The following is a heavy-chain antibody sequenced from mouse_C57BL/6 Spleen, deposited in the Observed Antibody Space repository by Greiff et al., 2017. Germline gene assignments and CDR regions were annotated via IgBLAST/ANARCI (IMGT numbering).Heavy chain of an antibody. CDR2: INYDGSST. CDR1: GFTFSDYY. J-gene: IGHJ1*03. CDR3: AREGIYYGNRGWYFDV. Sequence: EVHLVESEGGLVQPGSSMKLSCTASGFTFSDYYMAWVRQVPEKGLEWVANINYDGSSTYYLDSLKSRFIISRDNAKNILYLQMSSLKSEDTATYYCAREGIYYGNRGWYFDVWGTGTTVTVSS. D-gene: IGHD2-1*01. V-gene: IGHV5-16*01.